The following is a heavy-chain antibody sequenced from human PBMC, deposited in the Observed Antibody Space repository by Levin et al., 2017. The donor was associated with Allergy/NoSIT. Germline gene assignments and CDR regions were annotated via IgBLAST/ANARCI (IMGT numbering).Heavy chain of an antibody. J-gene: IGHJ4*02. CDR3: ARDRFGVALDY. V-gene: IGHV4-59*01. Sequence: SETLSLTCTVSGGSISSYYWSWIRQPPGKGLEWIGYIYYSGSTNYNPSLKSRVTISVDTSKNQFSLKLSSVTAADTAVYYCARDRFGVALDYWGQGTLVTVSS. CDR1: GGSISSYY. D-gene: IGHD3-3*01. CDR2: IYYSGST.